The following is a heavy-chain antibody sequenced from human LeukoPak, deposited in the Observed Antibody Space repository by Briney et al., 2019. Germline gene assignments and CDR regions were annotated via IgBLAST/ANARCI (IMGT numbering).Heavy chain of an antibody. J-gene: IGHJ3*02. D-gene: IGHD5-24*01. CDR2: IIPIFGTA. V-gene: IGHV1-69*13. Sequence: SVKVSCKASGGTFSSYAISWVRQAPGQGLEWMGGIIPIFGTANYAQKFQGRVTITADESTSTAYMELSSLRSEDTAVYYCAGDREEMATTMGAFDIWGQGTMVTVSS. CDR1: GGTFSSYA. CDR3: AGDREEMATTMGAFDI.